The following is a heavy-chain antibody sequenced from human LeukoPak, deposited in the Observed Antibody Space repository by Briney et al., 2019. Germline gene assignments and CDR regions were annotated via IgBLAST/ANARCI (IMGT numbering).Heavy chain of an antibody. Sequence: GGSLRLSCAASGFTFSSYSMNWVRQAPGKGLEWVSFISDSRRTIYYADSVKGRFTISRDNAQNSLFLQMSSLRDEDTAIYYCVRDRYTGSFDYRGQGTPVTVSS. V-gene: IGHV3-48*02. J-gene: IGHJ4*02. CDR2: ISDSRRTI. CDR1: GFTFSSYS. D-gene: IGHD3-9*01. CDR3: VRDRYTGSFDY.